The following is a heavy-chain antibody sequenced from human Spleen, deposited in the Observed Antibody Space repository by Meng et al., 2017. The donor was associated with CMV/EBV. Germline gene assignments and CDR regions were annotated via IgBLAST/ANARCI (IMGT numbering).Heavy chain of an antibody. CDR1: NSSYN. J-gene: IGHJ4*02. V-gene: IGHV4-39*07. CDR2: LYYSGGT. Sequence: NSSYNWGWIRQPPGKGLEWIGSLYYSGGTYYNPSLKSRVTVSVDTSKNQFSLKLSSVTAADTALYYCARVLGLAEGGTRTRGDFDYWGQGTLVTVSS. D-gene: IGHD6-13*01. CDR3: ARVLGLAEGGTRTRGDFDY.